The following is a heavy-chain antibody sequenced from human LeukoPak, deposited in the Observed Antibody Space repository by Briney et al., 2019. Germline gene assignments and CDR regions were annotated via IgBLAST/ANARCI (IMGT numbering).Heavy chain of an antibody. CDR2: ISYRGTT. CDR1: GVSFSNYY. V-gene: IGHV4-59*01. J-gene: IGHJ4*02. Sequence: PSETLSLTCAVSGVSFSNYYWGWIRQPPEKGLEWIGYISYRGTTNYNPALTSRVTMSLDTSNNHVSLRLSSVTAADTALYYCARGNFAFITPDYWGQGTLVTVSS. CDR3: ARGNFAFITPDY. D-gene: IGHD3-22*01.